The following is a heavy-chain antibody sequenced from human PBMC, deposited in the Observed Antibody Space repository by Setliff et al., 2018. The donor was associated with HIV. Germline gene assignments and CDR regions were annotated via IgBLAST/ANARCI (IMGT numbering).Heavy chain of an antibody. Sequence: SETLSLTCSVSGASIISGDFYWAWIRQHPGKGLEWLGYISYSGITYYKPSLRSRVSLSVDTSKNQFSLKLSSVTAADTAVYYCARTEGAYYYESGNYYSVGVFDLWGRGSLVTVSS. CDR1: GASIISGDFY. D-gene: IGHD3-22*01. CDR2: ISYSGIT. V-gene: IGHV4-31*03. J-gene: IGHJ2*01. CDR3: ARTEGAYYYESGNYYSVGVFDL.